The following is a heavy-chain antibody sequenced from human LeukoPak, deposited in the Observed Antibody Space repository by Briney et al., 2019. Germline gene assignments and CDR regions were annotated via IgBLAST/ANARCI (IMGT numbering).Heavy chain of an antibody. J-gene: IGHJ6*03. CDR1: GFTFSTYG. D-gene: IGHD4-17*01. CDR3: AKDRDYGDYPSAYYYYMDV. CDR2: IRYDGTNK. V-gene: IGHV3-30*02. Sequence: GGSLRLSCAASGFTFSTYGVHWVRQAPGKGLEWVAFIRYDGTNKWYANSVKGRFTISRDNSKNMLYLQMNSLRAEDTAVYHCAKDRDYGDYPSAYYYYMDVWGKGTTVTVSS.